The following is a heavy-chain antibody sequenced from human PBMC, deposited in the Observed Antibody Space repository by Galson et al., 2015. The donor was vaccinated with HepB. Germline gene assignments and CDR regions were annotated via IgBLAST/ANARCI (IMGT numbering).Heavy chain of an antibody. CDR2: IYWNDDK. CDR1: GFSLSTSGVG. Sequence: PALVKPTQTLTLTCTFSGFSLSTSGVGVGWIRQPPGKALEWLALIYWNDDKRYSPSLKSRLTITKDTSKNQVVLTMTNMDPVDTATYYCASGGHFGFGGVFRGDDYWGQGTLVTVSS. V-gene: IGHV2-5*01. CDR3: ASGGHFGFGGVFRGDDY. J-gene: IGHJ4*02. D-gene: IGHD3-16*01.